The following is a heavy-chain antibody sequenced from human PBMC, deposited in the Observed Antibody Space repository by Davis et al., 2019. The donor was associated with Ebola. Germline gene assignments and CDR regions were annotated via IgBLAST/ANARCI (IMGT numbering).Heavy chain of an antibody. CDR2: IYTGDSDT. J-gene: IGHJ3*01. D-gene: IGHD1-20*01. CDR3: ASLRRTITGMDDGFDL. V-gene: IGHV5-51*01. CDR1: GNRFSSHW. Sequence: PGGSLRLSCKDSGNRFSSHWIGRVRPMPGKGLEWMGIIYTGDSDTRYSPSFRGQVTISADTSAKTAFLQWSSLKASDTAIYYCASLRRTITGMDDGFDLWGQGTMVTVSS.